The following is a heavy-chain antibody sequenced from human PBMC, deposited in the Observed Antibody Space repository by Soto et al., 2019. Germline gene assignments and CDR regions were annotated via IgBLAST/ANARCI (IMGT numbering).Heavy chain of an antibody. CDR3: ARDFPLGYCSGVSCSGVAFDI. CDR1: GFTFSSYS. V-gene: IGHV3-21*01. D-gene: IGHD2-15*01. Sequence: GGSLRLSCAASGFTFSSYSMNWVRQAPGKGLEWVSSISSSSSYIYYADSVKGRFTISRDNAKNSLYLQMNSLRAEDTAVYYCARDFPLGYCSGVSCSGVAFDIWGQGTMVTV. CDR2: ISSSSSYI. J-gene: IGHJ3*02.